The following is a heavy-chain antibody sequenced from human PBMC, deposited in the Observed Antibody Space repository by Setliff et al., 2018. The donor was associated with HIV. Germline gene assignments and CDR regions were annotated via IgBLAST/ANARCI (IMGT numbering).Heavy chain of an antibody. CDR2: IYTSGST. CDR1: GGSFSGYY. CDR3: ARDPPGYGDSKDY. J-gene: IGHJ4*02. V-gene: IGHV4-4*07. Sequence: SETLSLTCAVYGGSFSGYYWTWIRQVPGKGLEWIGRIYTSGSTNYNPSLKSRVTMSVDTSKNQFSLNLRSVTAADTAVYYCARDPPGYGDSKDYWGQGKLVTVSS. D-gene: IGHD4-17*01.